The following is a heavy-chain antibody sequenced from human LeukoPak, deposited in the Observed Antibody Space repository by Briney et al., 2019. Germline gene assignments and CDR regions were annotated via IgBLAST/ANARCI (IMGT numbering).Heavy chain of an antibody. J-gene: IGHJ6*02. Sequence: ASVKVSCMASGYTFTSYDINWVRQATGQGLEWMGWMNPNSGNTGYAQKFQGRVTMTRNTSISTAYMELSSLRSEDTAVYYCARVLYDFWSGYYYYYYGMDVWGQGTTVTVSS. D-gene: IGHD3-3*01. CDR2: MNPNSGNT. CDR3: ARVLYDFWSGYYYYYYGMDV. CDR1: GYTFTSYD. V-gene: IGHV1-8*01.